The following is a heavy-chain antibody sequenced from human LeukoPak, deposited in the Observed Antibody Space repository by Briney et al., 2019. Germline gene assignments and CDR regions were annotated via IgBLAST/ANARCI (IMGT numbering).Heavy chain of an antibody. V-gene: IGHV4-34*01. CDR3: AGRGDCSSTSCPYYFDY. D-gene: IGHD2-2*01. J-gene: IGHJ4*02. CDR2: INYSGST. CDR1: GGSFSGYY. Sequence: SETLSLTCAVYGGSFSGYYWSWIRQPPGKGLEWIGEINYSGSTNYNPSLKSRVTISVDTSKNQFSLKLSSVTAADTAVYYCAGRGDCSSTSCPYYFDYWGQGTLVTVSS.